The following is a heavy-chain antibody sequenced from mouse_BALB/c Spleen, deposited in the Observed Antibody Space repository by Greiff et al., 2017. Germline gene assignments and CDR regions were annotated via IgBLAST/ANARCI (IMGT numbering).Heavy chain of an antibody. CDR2: IDTSDSYT. D-gene: IGHD2-2*01. CDR1: GYTFTDYW. Sequence: QVQLQQPGAELVMPGASVKMSCKASGYTFTDYWMHWVQQRPGQGLEWIGAIDTSDSYTSYNQKFKGKATLTVDESSSTAYMQLSSLTSEDSAVYYCARGGYGYDSDAMDYWGQGTSVTVSA. J-gene: IGHJ4*01. CDR3: ARGGYGYDSDAMDY. V-gene: IGHV1-69*01.